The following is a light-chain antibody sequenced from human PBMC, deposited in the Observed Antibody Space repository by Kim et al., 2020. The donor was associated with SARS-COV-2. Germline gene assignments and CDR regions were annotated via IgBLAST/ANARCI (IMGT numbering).Light chain of an antibody. CDR3: QQYGSSPIT. CDR2: GAS. Sequence: EIVLTQSPGTLSLSPGEGATLSCRASQSVSSSYLAWHQQKPGQAPRLLVYGASSRATGIPDRFSGSGSGTDFTLTISRLEPEDFALYYFQQYGSSPITFGQGTRLEIK. V-gene: IGKV3-20*01. CDR1: QSVSSSY. J-gene: IGKJ5*01.